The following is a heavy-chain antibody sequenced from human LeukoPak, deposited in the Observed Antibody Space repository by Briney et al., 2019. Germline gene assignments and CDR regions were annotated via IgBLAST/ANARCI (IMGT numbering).Heavy chain of an antibody. V-gene: IGHV3-74*01. CDR3: ARDFFPIVDSTWYEIGY. Sequence: GGSLRLSCAASGFTFSDYWIHWVRQAPGKGLVWVSRINTDGTSTTYADSVRGRFTVSRDNSKNTLYLQMHSLKSEDTAVYYCARDFFPIVDSTWYEIGYWGQGTLVIVSS. CDR1: GFTFSDYW. J-gene: IGHJ4*02. CDR2: INTDGTST. D-gene: IGHD2-21*01.